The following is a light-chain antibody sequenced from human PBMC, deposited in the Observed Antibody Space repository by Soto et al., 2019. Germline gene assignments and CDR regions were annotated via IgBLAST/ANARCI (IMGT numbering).Light chain of an antibody. CDR1: QFISNW. V-gene: IGKV1D-16*01. CDR2: GAS. J-gene: IGKJ4*01. Sequence: DIQMTQSPSSLSASVGDRVTITCRASQFISNWLAWYQQKPETAPKSLIFGASTLPSGVPSRFSGSGFGTYFTLTINGLQPEDFATYFCQQYNSYPLTFGGGTKVEI. CDR3: QQYNSYPLT.